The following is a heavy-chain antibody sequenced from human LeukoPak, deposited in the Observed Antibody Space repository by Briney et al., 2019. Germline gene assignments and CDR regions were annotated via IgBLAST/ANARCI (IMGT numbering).Heavy chain of an antibody. V-gene: IGHV3-23*01. CDR3: ARDRATKARIGGMDV. J-gene: IGHJ6*02. CDR1: GFTFSSYA. Sequence: AGGSLRLSCAASGFTFSSYAMSWVRQAPGKGLEWVSAISGSGGSTYYADSVKGRFTISRDNSKNTLYLQMNSLSAEDAGIYYCARDRATKARIGGMDVWGQGTTVIVSS. CDR2: ISGSGGST. D-gene: IGHD3-16*01.